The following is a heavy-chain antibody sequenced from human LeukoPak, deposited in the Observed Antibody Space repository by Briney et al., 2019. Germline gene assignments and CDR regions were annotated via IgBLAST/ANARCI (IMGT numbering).Heavy chain of an antibody. CDR3: ARRPRIAAHKLDY. CDR1: GVSINDYY. J-gene: IGHJ4*02. D-gene: IGHD6-25*01. Sequence: SETLSLTCGVFGVSINDYYWSWIRQPPGKGLEWIGEINHSGSTNYNPSLKSRVTISVDTSKNQFSLKLSSVTAADTAVYYCARRPRIAAHKLDYWGQGTLVTVSS. V-gene: IGHV4-34*01. CDR2: INHSGST.